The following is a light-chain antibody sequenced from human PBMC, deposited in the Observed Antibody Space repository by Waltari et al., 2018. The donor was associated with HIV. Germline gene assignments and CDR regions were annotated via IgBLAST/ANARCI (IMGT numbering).Light chain of an antibody. CDR3: CAYAGSTTYVI. J-gene: IGLJ2*01. CDR1: SRDVGGYNL. Sequence: QSALTQPASVSGSPGQSITISCTGPSRDVGGYNLVSWYQQHPGKAPKLMIYGVSKRPSGVSNRFSGSKSGNTASLTISGLQAEDEADYYCCAYAGSTTYVIFGGGTKLTVL. V-gene: IGLV2-23*02. CDR2: GVS.